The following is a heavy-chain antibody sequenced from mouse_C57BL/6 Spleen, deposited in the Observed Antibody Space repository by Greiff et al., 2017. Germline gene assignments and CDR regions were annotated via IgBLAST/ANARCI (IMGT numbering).Heavy chain of an antibody. CDR1: GYSITSGYY. CDR3: ASSLGWYFDV. J-gene: IGHJ1*03. CDR2: ISYDGSN. Sequence: EVKVEESGPGLVKPSQSLSLTCSVTGYSITSGYYWNWIRQFPGNKLEWMGYISYDGSNNYNPSLKNRTSITRDTSKNQFFLKLNSVTTEDTATYYCASSLGWYFDVWGTGTTVTVSS. V-gene: IGHV3-6*01.